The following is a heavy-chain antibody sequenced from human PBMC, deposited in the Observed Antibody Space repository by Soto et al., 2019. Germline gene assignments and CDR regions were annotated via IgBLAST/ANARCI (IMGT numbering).Heavy chain of an antibody. CDR2: INHSGST. J-gene: IGHJ4*01. D-gene: IGHD3-16*02. CDR3: ARRDRGMITFGGVIVAGLGY. V-gene: IGHV4-34*01. Sequence: SETLSLTCAVYGGSFSGYYWSWIRQPPGKGLEWIGEINHSGSTNYNPSLKSRVTISVDTSKNQFSLKLSSVTAADTAVYYCARRDRGMITFGGVIVAGLGYWGQGTLVTVSS. CDR1: GGSFSGYY.